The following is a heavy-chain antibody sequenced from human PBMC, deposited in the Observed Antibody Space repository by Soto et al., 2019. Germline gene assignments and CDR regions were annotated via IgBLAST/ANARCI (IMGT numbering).Heavy chain of an antibody. CDR2: ISAYNGNT. CDR3: ARDGNYDFWSGYWSHLGPDGTDV. J-gene: IGHJ6*02. V-gene: IGHV1-18*04. D-gene: IGHD3-3*01. CDR1: GYTYTSYG. Sequence: ASVKVSCKASGYTYTSYGISWVRQAPGQGLEWMGWISAYNGNTNYAQKLQGRVTMTTDTSTSTAYMELRSLRSDDTAVYYCARDGNYDFWSGYWSHLGPDGTDVWGQGTTVTVSS.